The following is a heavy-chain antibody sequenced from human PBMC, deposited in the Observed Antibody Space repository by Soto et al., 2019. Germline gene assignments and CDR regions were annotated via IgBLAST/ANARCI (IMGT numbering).Heavy chain of an antibody. V-gene: IGHV4-31*03. CDR2: IYYSGST. CDR1: GGSISSGGYY. Sequence: RSETLSLTCTVSGGSISSGGYYWSWIRQHPGKGLEWIGYIYYSGSTYYNPSLKSRVTISVDTSKNQFSLKLSSVTAADTAVYYCARAHHSTVTTLNRSYYYYYGMDVWGQGTTVTVSS. J-gene: IGHJ6*02. CDR3: ARAHHSTVTTLNRSYYYYYGMDV. D-gene: IGHD4-17*01.